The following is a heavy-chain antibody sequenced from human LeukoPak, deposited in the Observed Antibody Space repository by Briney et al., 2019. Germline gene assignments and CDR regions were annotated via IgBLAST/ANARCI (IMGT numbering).Heavy chain of an antibody. CDR1: GYTFTSYG. Sequence: ASVTVSCKASGYTFTSYGISWVRQAPGQGLEGMGWISAYNGNTNYAQKLQGRVTMTTDTSTSTAYMELTSLRSDDTAVYYCARERIAVAGEYYYYGMDVWGQGTTVTVSS. V-gene: IGHV1-18*01. J-gene: IGHJ6*02. CDR2: ISAYNGNT. CDR3: ARERIAVAGEYYYYGMDV. D-gene: IGHD6-19*01.